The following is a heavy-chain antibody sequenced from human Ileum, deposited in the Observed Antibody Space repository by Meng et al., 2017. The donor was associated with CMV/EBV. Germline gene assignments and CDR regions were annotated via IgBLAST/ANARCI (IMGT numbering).Heavy chain of an antibody. CDR1: GFNLRSSA. V-gene: IGHV3-23*03. CDR3: AKEGSGWNFDY. CDR2: IYSGGRT. Sequence: LCCDASGFNLRSSAMGWVRQVPGKGLEWVSVIYSGGRTYFAASVKGRFTISRDNSKNTLYLQMNSLRAEDTAVYYCAKEGSGWNFDYWGQGTLVTVSS. J-gene: IGHJ4*02. D-gene: IGHD6-19*01.